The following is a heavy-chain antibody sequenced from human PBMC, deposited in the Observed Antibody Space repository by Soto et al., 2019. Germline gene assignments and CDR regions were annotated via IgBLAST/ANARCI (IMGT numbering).Heavy chain of an antibody. J-gene: IGHJ6*03. Sequence: ASVKVSCKASGYTFTSYDINWVRQATGRGLEWMGWMNPNSGNTGYAQKFQGRVTMTRNTSISTAYMELSSLRSEDTAVYYCARGPADYGDYASPNYYYYYMDVWGKGTTVTVSS. D-gene: IGHD4-17*01. CDR1: GYTFTSYD. V-gene: IGHV1-8*01. CDR3: ARGPADYGDYASPNYYYYYMDV. CDR2: MNPNSGNT.